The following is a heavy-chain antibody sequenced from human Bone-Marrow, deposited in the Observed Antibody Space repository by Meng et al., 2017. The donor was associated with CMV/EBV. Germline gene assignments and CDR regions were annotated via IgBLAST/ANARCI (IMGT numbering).Heavy chain of an antibody. CDR3: ARGMMLATAARQTIDV. J-gene: IGHJ3*01. Sequence: VESLRLSCAASAVTLSNHAMHWVRQAPGKGLEWVAIISYDGGFKYYPASVKGRFTVSRDSPKNTVYLKMNCLRSEDTALYYCARGMMLATAARQTIDVWGPGTMVTVSS. V-gene: IGHV3-30-3*01. CDR1: AVTLSNHA. D-gene: IGHD2-2*01. CDR2: ISYDGGFK.